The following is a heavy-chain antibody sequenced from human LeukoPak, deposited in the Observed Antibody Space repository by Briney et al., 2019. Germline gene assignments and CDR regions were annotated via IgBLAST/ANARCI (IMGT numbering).Heavy chain of an antibody. Sequence: GGSLRLSCAASGFTFSSYWMHWVRQAPGKGLEWVANINQDGSQKYYVDSVKGRFTISRDNAKNSLYLQMNSLRAEDTAVYYCARDGQRFGELLYVYYYGMDVWGQGTTVTVSS. CDR2: INQDGSQK. CDR3: ARDGQRFGELLYVYYYGMDV. J-gene: IGHJ6*02. V-gene: IGHV3-7*01. D-gene: IGHD3-10*01. CDR1: GFTFSSYW.